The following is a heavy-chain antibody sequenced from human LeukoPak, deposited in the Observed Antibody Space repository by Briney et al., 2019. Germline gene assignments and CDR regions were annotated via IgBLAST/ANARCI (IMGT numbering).Heavy chain of an antibody. CDR2: IDHSGYT. J-gene: IGHJ5*02. CDR1: GGSISSYY. Sequence: SETLSPTCTVSGGSISSYYWSWIRPPPGKGLQWIGYIDHSGYTNYNRSLKSRVTISVDTSKNQFSLKLSSVTAADTAVYYCARVSGSYYPGWFGPWGQGTLVTVSS. V-gene: IGHV4-59*01. D-gene: IGHD1-26*01. CDR3: ARVSGSYYPGWFGP.